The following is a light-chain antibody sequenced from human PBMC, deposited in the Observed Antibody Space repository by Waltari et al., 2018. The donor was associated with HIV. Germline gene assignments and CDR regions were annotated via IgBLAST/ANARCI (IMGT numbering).Light chain of an antibody. V-gene: IGLV3-1*01. CDR3: QAWDSSTVV. CDR1: KLGDKY. Sequence: SYELTQPPSVSVSPGQTASITCSGDKLGDKYACWYQQKPGQSPVLVIYQDGKRPSGIPGLFSRANSGNTATLTISGTQAMDEADYYCQAWDSSTVVFGGGTKLTVL. CDR2: QDG. J-gene: IGLJ2*01.